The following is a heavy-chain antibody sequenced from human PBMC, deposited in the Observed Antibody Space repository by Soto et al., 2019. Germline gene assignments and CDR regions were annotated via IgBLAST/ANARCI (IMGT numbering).Heavy chain of an antibody. CDR2: ISWNSGRI. CDR3: ASHPRDNSGYWYYFDY. D-gene: IGHD3-22*01. CDR1: GFSFDDYA. J-gene: IGHJ4*02. V-gene: IGHV3-9*01. Sequence: PGGSLRLSCAASGFSFDDYAMHWVRQAPGKGLEWVSGISWNSGRIGYADSVKGRFTISRDNAKNSLYLQMNSLRAEDTAVYYCASHPRDNSGYWYYFDYWGQGTLVTVSS.